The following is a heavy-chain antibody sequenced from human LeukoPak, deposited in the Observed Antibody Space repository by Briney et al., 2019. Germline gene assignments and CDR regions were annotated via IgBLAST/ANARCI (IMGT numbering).Heavy chain of an antibody. V-gene: IGHV3-21*01. Sequence: GGSLRLSCAASEFTFSSFSMNWVRQAPGQGLEWVSSISKRGHDIYYADSVEGRFTISRDNAKNSLFLQMNSLRAEDTAVYYCARVSRTAIGFDVWGKGTTVTVSS. J-gene: IGHJ6*04. CDR1: EFTFSSFS. CDR2: ISKRGHDI. CDR3: ARVSRTAIGFDV.